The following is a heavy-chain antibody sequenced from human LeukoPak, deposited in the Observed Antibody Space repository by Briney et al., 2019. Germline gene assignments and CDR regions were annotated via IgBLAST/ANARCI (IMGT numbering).Heavy chain of an antibody. V-gene: IGHV3-21*01. Sequence: GGSLRLSCAASGFTFSSYSMNWVRQAPGKGLEGVSSISSSSSYLYYADSVKGRFTISRDNAKNSLYLEMNSLRAEDTAVYYCARDWGYYYYYGMDVWGQGTTVTVSS. CDR1: GFTFSSYS. J-gene: IGHJ6*02. D-gene: IGHD3-16*01. CDR2: ISSSSSYL. CDR3: ARDWGYYYYYGMDV.